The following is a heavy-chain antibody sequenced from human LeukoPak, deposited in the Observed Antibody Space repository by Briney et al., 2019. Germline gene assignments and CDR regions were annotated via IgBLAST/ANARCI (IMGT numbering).Heavy chain of an antibody. CDR3: AGVQIGWFDP. CDR1: GFTFSSYA. Sequence: GGSLRLSCAASGFTFSSYAMHWVRQAPGKGLMWVSRINSDGSSTSYADSVKGRFTISRDNAKNTLYLQMNSLRPEDTAVYYCAGVQIGWFDPWGQGTLVTVSS. V-gene: IGHV3-74*01. J-gene: IGHJ5*02. D-gene: IGHD2-8*01. CDR2: INSDGSST.